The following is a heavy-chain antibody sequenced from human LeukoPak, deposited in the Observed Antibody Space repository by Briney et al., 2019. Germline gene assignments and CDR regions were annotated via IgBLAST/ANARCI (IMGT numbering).Heavy chain of an antibody. V-gene: IGHV3-23*01. J-gene: IGHJ5*01. Sequence: HPGGSLRLSCAASGFTFSNYAMSWVRQAPGKGLEWISAISGGGGKTYSPDSMKGRFTISRGNSKNTLYLQMNSLRAEDTALYYCARDTYCSVNVCPELNWFDSWGQGTLVTVSS. CDR2: ISGGGGKT. CDR3: ARDTYCSVNVCPELNWFDS. D-gene: IGHD2-15*01. CDR1: GFTFSNYA.